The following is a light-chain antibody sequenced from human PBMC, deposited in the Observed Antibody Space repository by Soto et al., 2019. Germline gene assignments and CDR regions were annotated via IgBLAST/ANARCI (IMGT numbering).Light chain of an antibody. CDR3: QQLNSYPRSLT. CDR1: QSIGSF. J-gene: IGKJ4*01. Sequence: DIQMTQSPSTLSASVGDRVTITCRASQSIGSFLAWYQQRPGKAPELLIYGASHLESGVPSSFSGSGSGTEFTLTISSLQPEDFATYYCQQLNSYPRSLTFGGGTKVDIK. CDR2: GAS. V-gene: IGKV1-5*01.